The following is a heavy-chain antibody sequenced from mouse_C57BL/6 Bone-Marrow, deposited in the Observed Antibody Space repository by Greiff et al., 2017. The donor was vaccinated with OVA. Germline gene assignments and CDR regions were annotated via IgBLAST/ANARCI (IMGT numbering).Heavy chain of an antibody. J-gene: IGHJ1*03. CDR2: ISYDGSN. CDR3: AREGAYYGYLYWYFDV. D-gene: IGHD2-9*01. CDR1: GYSITSGYY. Sequence: EVKLMESGPGLVKPSQSLSLTCSVTGYSITSGYYWNWIRQFPGNKLEWMGYISYDGSNNYNPSLKNRISITRDTSKNQFFLKLNSVTTEDTATYDCAREGAYYGYLYWYFDVWGTGTTVTVSS. V-gene: IGHV3-6*01.